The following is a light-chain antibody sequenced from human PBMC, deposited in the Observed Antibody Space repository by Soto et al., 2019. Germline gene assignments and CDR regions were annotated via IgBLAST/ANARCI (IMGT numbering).Light chain of an antibody. CDR3: QQYGSSLTWT. J-gene: IGKJ1*01. CDR1: QSVSSSY. CDR2: GAS. Sequence: EIVLTRSPGTLSLSPGERATLSCRASQSVSSSYLAWYQQKPGQAPRLLIYGASSRATGIPDRFSGSGSGTDFTLTISRLEPEDFAVYYCQQYGSSLTWTFGQGTKVDIK. V-gene: IGKV3-20*01.